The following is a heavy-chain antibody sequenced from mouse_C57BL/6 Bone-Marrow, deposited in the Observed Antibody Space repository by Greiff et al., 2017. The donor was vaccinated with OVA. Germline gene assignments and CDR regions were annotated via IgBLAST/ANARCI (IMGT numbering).Heavy chain of an antibody. CDR3: ARWGLYYAMDY. CDR2: INPSNGGT. D-gene: IGHD3-3*01. V-gene: IGHV1-53*01. CDR1: GYTFTSYW. Sequence: QVQLQQPGTELVKPGASVKLSCKASGYTFTSYWMHWVKQRPGQVLEWIGNINPSNGGTNYNEKFKSKATLTVDKSSSTAYMQLSSLTSEDAAVYYCARWGLYYAMDYWGQGTSVTVSS. J-gene: IGHJ4*01.